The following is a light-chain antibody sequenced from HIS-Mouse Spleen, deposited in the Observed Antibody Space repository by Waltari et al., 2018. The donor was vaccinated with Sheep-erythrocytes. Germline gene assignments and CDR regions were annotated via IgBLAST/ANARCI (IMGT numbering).Light chain of an antibody. CDR2: DVS. Sequence: QSALTQRRSVSGSPGQSVTISCTATSSDVGGYNYVSWYQQHPGKAPKLMIYDVSKRPSGVPDRFSGSKSGNTASLTISGLQAEDEADYYCCSYAGSYTLVFGGGTKLTVL. CDR1: SSDVGGYNY. J-gene: IGLJ2*01. V-gene: IGLV2-11*01. CDR3: CSYAGSYTLV.